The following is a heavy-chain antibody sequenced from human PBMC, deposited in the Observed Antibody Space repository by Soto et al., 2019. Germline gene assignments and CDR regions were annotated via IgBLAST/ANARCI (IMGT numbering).Heavy chain of an antibody. Sequence: PTETLSLTFSISGPSIPSRVCYWGWIRQHPGKGLEWIAYIFHSGSTDYNPSLKSRVIISADTSKNQFSLKLTSVTAADTAVYYCVRGGIAGNWFDPWGQGTLVT. CDR2: IFHSGST. CDR1: GPSIPSRVCY. CDR3: VRGGIAGNWFDP. V-gene: IGHV4-31*03. D-gene: IGHD6-13*01. J-gene: IGHJ5*02.